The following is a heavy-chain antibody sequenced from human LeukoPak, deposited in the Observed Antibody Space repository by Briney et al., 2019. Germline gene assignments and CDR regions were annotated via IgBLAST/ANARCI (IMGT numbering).Heavy chain of an antibody. Sequence: GGSLRLSCAASGFTFRSYEMNWVRQAPGKGLEWVSYISSSGSTIYYADSVKGRFTISRDNAKNSLYLQMNSLRAEDTAVYYCARDEPVWGYWGQGTLVTVSS. V-gene: IGHV3-48*03. CDR2: ISSSGSTI. J-gene: IGHJ4*02. CDR1: GFTFRSYE. CDR3: ARDEPVWGY. D-gene: IGHD3-16*01.